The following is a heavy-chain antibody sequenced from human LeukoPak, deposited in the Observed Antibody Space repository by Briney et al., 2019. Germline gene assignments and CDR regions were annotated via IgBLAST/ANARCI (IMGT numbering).Heavy chain of an antibody. CDR2: INPNSGGT. Sequence: ASVKVSCKASGYTFTGYCMHWVRQAPGQGLEWMGWINPNSGGTNYAQKFQGRVTMTRDTSISTAYMELSRLRSDDTAVYYCARPTDDFWSGYYPFDYWGQGTLVTVSS. V-gene: IGHV1-2*02. CDR3: ARPTDDFWSGYYPFDY. J-gene: IGHJ4*02. CDR1: GYTFTGYC. D-gene: IGHD3-3*01.